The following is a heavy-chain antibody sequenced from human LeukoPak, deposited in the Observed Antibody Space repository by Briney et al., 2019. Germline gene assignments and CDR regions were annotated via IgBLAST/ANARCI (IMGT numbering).Heavy chain of an antibody. Sequence: GGSLRLSCSASGXTFSTYIMHWVRQAPGKGLETVSAITGNGGSTFYADSVKGRFTISRDNSKNTLYLQMSSLRAEDTAMYYCARRDDYSAYDCWGQGTLVTVSS. V-gene: IGHV3-64D*06. D-gene: IGHD5-24*01. CDR2: ITGNGGST. CDR1: GXTFSTYI. J-gene: IGHJ4*02. CDR3: ARRDDYSAYDC.